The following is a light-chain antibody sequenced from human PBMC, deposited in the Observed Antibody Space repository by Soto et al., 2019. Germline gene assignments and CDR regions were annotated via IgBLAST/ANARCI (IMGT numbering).Light chain of an antibody. CDR3: QQYNSYSPT. V-gene: IGKV1-5*01. CDR1: QSISSW. J-gene: IGKJ1*01. Sequence: DIQMTQSPSTLSASVGDRVTLTCRASQSISSWLAWYQQKPGKAPKVLIYDASTLESGVPSRFSGSGSETEFTLTISGLQPGDSATYYCQQYNSYSPTFGQGTKVDI. CDR2: DAS.